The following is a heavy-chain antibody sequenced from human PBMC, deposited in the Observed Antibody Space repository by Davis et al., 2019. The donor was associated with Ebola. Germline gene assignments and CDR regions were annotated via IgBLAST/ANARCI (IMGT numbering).Heavy chain of an antibody. D-gene: IGHD2-2*01. J-gene: IGHJ6*02. Sequence: MPGGSLRLSCAVYGGSFSGYYWSWIRQPPGKGLEWIGEINHSGSTNYNPSLKSRVTISVDTSKNQFSLKLSSVTAADTAVYYCARFPAVYYYYYGMDVWGQGTTVTVSS. CDR3: ARFPAVYYYYYGMDV. CDR1: GGSFSGYY. CDR2: INHSGST. V-gene: IGHV4-34*01.